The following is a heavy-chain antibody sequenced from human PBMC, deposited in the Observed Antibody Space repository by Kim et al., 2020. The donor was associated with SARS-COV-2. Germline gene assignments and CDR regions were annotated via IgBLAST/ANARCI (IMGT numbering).Heavy chain of an antibody. CDR3: VKDWSNGGFYGAPNFDF. CDR2: ISWNSGSL. Sequence: GGSLRLSCAASGFTFDDYAMHWVRQSPGKGLEWVSSISWNSGSLHYGDSVRGRFTIVRDNAKNSLYLQMNSLRAEDTALYYCVKDWSNGGFYGAPNFDFWGQGILVTVSS. V-gene: IGHV3-9*01. D-gene: IGHD3-22*01. CDR1: GFTFDDYA. J-gene: IGHJ4*02.